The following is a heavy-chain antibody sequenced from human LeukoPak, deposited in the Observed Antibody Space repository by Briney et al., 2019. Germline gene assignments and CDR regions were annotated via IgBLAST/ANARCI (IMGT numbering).Heavy chain of an antibody. D-gene: IGHD2-15*01. CDR3: AKGSDGSCYSPSDC. V-gene: IGHV3-23*01. J-gene: IGHJ4*02. CDR2: ISGSTDTT. Sequence: GGSLRLSCAASGFTFSNSAMSWVRQALGKGLEWVSSISGSTDTTYYADSVKGRFTISRDNSKNTLYLQMNSLRAEDTAVYYCAKGSDGSCYSPSDCWGQGTLVTV. CDR1: GFTFSNSA.